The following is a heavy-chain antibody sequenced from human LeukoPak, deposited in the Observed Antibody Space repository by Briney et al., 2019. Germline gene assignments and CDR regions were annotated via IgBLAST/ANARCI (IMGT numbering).Heavy chain of an antibody. CDR1: GYSISSGYY. CDR2: IYHSGST. D-gene: IGHD2-2*01. J-gene: IGHJ5*02. CDR3: AHYQLLSGWFDP. Sequence: SKTLSLTCAVSGYSISSGYYWGWIRQPPGKGLEWIGSIYHSGSTYYNPSLKSRVTISVDTSKNQFSQKLSSVTAADTAVYYCAHYQLLSGWFDPWGQGTLVTVSS. V-gene: IGHV4-38-2*01.